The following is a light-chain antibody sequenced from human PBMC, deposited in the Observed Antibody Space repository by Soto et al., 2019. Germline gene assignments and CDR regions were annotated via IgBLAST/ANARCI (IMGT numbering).Light chain of an antibody. V-gene: IGKV1-39*01. CDR1: QNIGSY. Sequence: DIQMTQSPSSLSASVGERVAITCRASQNIGSYVNWYQQKPGMAPKLLISDASTLQGGAPSRFSGTGSGTEFTLTIRSLQPGDFAIYFCQHSYSTPLTFGQGT. CDR2: DAS. CDR3: QHSYSTPLT. J-gene: IGKJ2*01.